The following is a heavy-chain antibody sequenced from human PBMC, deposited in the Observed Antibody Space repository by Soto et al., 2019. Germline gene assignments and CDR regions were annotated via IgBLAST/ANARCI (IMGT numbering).Heavy chain of an antibody. CDR1: GYTFTGYY. D-gene: IGHD5-18*01. CDR3: ARDRIQLWLPYYYYCAMEL. V-gene: IGHV1-2*02. J-gene: IGHJ6*01. Sequence: ASVKVSCKASGYTFTGYYRHWVRQAPGQGLEWMGWINPNSGGTNYAQKFQGRVTMTRDTSISTAYMELSRLRSDDTAVYYCARDRIQLWLPYYYYCAMELWGQG. CDR2: INPNSGGT.